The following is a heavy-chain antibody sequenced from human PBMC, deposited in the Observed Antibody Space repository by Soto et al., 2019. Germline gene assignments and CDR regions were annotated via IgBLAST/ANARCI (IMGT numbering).Heavy chain of an antibody. CDR3: ARVLQYFDRRGSSFYFFDY. Sequence: SETLSLTGTVAGGCINSGGYYWSWLRQPPGKGLEWLGYIYYSGSTYNSPSVTGRFSMSIDMSKNQFSLKLKSVTAADTAVYHCARVLQYFDRRGSSFYFFDYWGQGRLVTVSP. CDR1: GGCINSGGYY. V-gene: IGHV4-30-4*01. J-gene: IGHJ4*02. D-gene: IGHD4-4*01. CDR2: IYYSGST.